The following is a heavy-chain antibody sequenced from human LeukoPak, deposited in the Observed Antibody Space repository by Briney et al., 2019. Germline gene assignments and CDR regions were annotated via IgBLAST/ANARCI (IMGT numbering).Heavy chain of an antibody. CDR3: ASGGSCSPYRCYYYGMDV. V-gene: IGHV1-69*01. D-gene: IGHD2-15*01. J-gene: IGHJ6*02. CDR1: GGTFSSYT. Sequence: SVKVSCKASGGTFSSYTISWVRQAPGQGLEWMGGIIPIFGTASYAQKFQGRVTITADESTSTAHMELRSLRSEDTAVYYCASGGSCSPYRCYYYGMDVWGLGTTVTVSS. CDR2: IIPIFGTA.